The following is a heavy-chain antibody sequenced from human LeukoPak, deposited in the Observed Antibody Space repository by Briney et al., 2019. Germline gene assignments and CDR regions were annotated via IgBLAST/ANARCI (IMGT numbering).Heavy chain of an antibody. CDR1: GFTFSAYS. CDR2: ISSSSSTI. Sequence: GGSLRLSCAASGFTFSAYSMNWVRQAPGKGLERVSYISSSSSTIFYADSVKGRFTISRDNAKNSLYLQMNSLRDEDTAVYYCASQLVFRSPFDYWGQGTLVTVSS. V-gene: IGHV3-48*02. J-gene: IGHJ4*02. CDR3: ASQLVFRSPFDY.